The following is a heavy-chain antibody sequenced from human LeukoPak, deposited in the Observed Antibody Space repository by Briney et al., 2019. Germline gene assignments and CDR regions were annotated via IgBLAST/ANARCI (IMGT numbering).Heavy chain of an antibody. CDR3: ARHRGYCSSTSCSYNWFDP. V-gene: IGHV4-61*08. Sequence: PSETLSLTCTASGGSISRGGYYWTWIRQPPGKGLEWIGYIYYSGSTKYNPSLKSRVTMSVGTSKNRFSLKLSSVTAADTAVYYCARHRGYCSSTSCSYNWFDPWGQGTLVTVSS. CDR2: IYYSGST. D-gene: IGHD2-2*03. J-gene: IGHJ5*02. CDR1: GGSISRGGYY.